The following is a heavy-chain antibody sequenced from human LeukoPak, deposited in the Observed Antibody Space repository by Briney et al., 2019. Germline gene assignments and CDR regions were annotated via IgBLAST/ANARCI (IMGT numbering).Heavy chain of an antibody. V-gene: IGHV3-23*01. CDR3: ARLAVRWLQWSPFDY. D-gene: IGHD5-24*01. CDR1: GFTFSSYG. J-gene: IGHJ4*02. Sequence: GGSLRLSCAASGFTFSSYGMSWVRQAPGKGLEWVSAISGSGGSTYYADSVKGRFTISRDNSKNTLYLQMNSLRAEDTAVYYCARLAVRWLQWSPFDYWGQGTLVTVSS. CDR2: ISGSGGST.